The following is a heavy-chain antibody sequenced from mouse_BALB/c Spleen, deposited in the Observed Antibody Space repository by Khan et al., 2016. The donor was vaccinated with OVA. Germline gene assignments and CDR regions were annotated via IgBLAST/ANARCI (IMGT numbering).Heavy chain of an antibody. V-gene: IGHV2-2*01. D-gene: IGHD2-14*01. Sequence: QVQLKQSGPGLVRPSQTLSITCTVSGFSLTTYGVHWVRQSPGKGLEWLGVIRSAGKTDYNEAFITSLIITKDNYKSQVFYKMNSLQADDTAMYYCARSSYMYDFTYWGQGTLVTVSA. CDR3: ARSSYMYDFTY. CDR1: GFSLTTYG. CDR2: IRSAGKT. J-gene: IGHJ3*01.